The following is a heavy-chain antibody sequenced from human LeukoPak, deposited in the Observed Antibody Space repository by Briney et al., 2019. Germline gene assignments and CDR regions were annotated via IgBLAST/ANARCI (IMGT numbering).Heavy chain of an antibody. CDR1: GFTFSSYG. Sequence: PGGSLRLSCAASGFTFSSYGMHWVRQAPGKGPEWVAVISYDGSNKYYADSVKGRFTISRDNSNNTLYLQMNSLRAEDTAVYYCAKDSRGGYGYFDYWGQGTLVTVSS. CDR2: ISYDGSNK. J-gene: IGHJ4*02. D-gene: IGHD5-24*01. V-gene: IGHV3-30*18. CDR3: AKDSRGGYGYFDY.